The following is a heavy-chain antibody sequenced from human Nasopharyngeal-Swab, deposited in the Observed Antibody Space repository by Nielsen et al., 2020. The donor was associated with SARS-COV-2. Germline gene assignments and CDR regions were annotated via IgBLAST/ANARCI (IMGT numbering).Heavy chain of an antibody. CDR3: TRCGGGCYSGRDY. D-gene: IGHD2-21*02. J-gene: IGHJ4*02. Sequence: GESLKISCAASGFTFSDSAIHWVRQASGKGLEWVGRIRSKGNNYATAYAASVKGRFIIFSDDPTNTAHLQMNSLKTEDMAVYYCTRCGGGCYSGRDYWGQGTLVTVSS. CDR1: GFTFSDSA. V-gene: IGHV3-73*01. CDR2: IRSKGNNYAT.